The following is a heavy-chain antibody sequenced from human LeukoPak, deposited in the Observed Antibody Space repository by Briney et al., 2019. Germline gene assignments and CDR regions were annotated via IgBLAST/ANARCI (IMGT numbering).Heavy chain of an antibody. J-gene: IGHJ4*02. Sequence: GGSLRLSCAASGFTFSSSGMHWVRQAPGKGLEWVAFMSYDGSNRYYADSVKGRFTISRDNSKSTLYLQMNSLRAEDTAVYYCAKETRGSYSDYWGQETLVTVSS. CDR2: MSYDGSNR. D-gene: IGHD5-12*01. CDR1: GFTFSSSG. V-gene: IGHV3-30*02. CDR3: AKETRGSYSDY.